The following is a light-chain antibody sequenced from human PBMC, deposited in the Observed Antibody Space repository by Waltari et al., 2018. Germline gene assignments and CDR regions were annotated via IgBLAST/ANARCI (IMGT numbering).Light chain of an antibody. V-gene: IGLV1-51*01. CDR2: DNY. Sequence: QSVLTQPPSVSAAPGQKVTISCSGSSSNIGNYLVSWYHQLPGATPKLLIYDNYKRPSGIPDRFSASKSGTSATLDITGLQIGDEADYYCATWDNSLTAVVFGVGTKLTVL. J-gene: IGLJ3*02. CDR3: ATWDNSLTAVV. CDR1: SSNIGNYL.